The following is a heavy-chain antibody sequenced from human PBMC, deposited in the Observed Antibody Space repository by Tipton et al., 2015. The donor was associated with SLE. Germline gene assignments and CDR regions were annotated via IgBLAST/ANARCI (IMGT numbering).Heavy chain of an antibody. V-gene: IGHV3-21*03. J-gene: IGHJ2*01. CDR3: ARGRGPDGSGWYFGL. CDR2: ISTTGINI. Sequence: SLRLSCTASGFTFSYYNMHWVRQAPGEGLEWVSFISTTGINIYNADSLKGRFTISRDNAKNSLYLQMNSLRAEDTAVYYCARGRGPDGSGWYFGLWGGGTLVTISS. D-gene: IGHD3-10*01. CDR1: GFTFSYYN.